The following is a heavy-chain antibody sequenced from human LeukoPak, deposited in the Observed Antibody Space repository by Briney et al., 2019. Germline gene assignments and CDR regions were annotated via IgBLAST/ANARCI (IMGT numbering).Heavy chain of an antibody. Sequence: PSETLSLTCTVSGGSISSSSYYWGWIRQPPGKGLEWIGSIYYSGSTYYNPSLKSRVTISVDMSKNQFSLKLSSVTAADTAVYYCARLLWFGELFSFDPWGQGTLVTVSS. CDR2: IYYSGST. V-gene: IGHV4-39*01. D-gene: IGHD3-10*01. CDR1: GGSISSSSYY. CDR3: ARLLWFGELFSFDP. J-gene: IGHJ5*02.